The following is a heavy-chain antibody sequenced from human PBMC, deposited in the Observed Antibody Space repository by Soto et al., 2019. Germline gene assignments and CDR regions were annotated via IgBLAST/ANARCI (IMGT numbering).Heavy chain of an antibody. CDR2: ISSSSTTI. V-gene: IGHV3-48*02. CDR1: GFTFSSYG. D-gene: IGHD3-22*01. J-gene: IGHJ4*02. Sequence: PGGSLRLSCAASGFTFSSYGMNWVRQAPGKGLEWVSYISSSSTTIYYADSVKGRFTIFRDNAKNSLYPQLNSLRDEDTAVYYCARSPYYYDSSNYYGYWGQGTLVTVSS. CDR3: ARSPYYYDSSNYYGY.